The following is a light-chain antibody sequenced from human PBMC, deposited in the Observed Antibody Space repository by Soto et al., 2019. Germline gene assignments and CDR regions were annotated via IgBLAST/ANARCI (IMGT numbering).Light chain of an antibody. CDR1: SSDVGGYNY. Sequence: QSALTQPASVSGSPGQSITISCTGTSSDVGGYNYVSWYQQHPGKAPKLLIYEVSNRPSGVSNRFSGSKSGNTASLTISGLQAEDEAEYSCSSYTSRSTLFGGGTKLTVL. CDR2: EVS. J-gene: IGLJ3*02. V-gene: IGLV2-14*01. CDR3: SSYTSRSTL.